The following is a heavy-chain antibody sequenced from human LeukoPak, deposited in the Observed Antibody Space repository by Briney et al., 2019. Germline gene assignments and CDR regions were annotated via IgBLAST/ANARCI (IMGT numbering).Heavy chain of an antibody. Sequence: GESLRISCKGSGYSFTSYWISWVRQMPGKGLEWMGIIYPGDSDTRYSPSFQGQVTISADKSISTAYLQWSSLKASDTAMYYCARLPYSYGPNYYYYYGMDVWGKGTTVTASS. CDR3: ARLPYSYGPNYYYYYGMDV. J-gene: IGHJ6*04. V-gene: IGHV5-51*01. CDR1: GYSFTSYW. D-gene: IGHD5-18*01. CDR2: IYPGDSDT.